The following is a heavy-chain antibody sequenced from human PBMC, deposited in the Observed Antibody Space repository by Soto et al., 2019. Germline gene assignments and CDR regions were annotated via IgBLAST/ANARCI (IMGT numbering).Heavy chain of an antibody. CDR3: AREYDFWSGYDYYGMDV. CDR2: ISYDGSNE. V-gene: IGHV3-30-3*01. D-gene: IGHD3-3*01. J-gene: IGHJ6*02. Sequence: HPGGSLRLSCAASGFTFSSYAMHWVRQAPGKGLEWVAVISYDGSNEYYADSVKGRFTISRDNSKNTLYLQMNSLRAEDTAVYYCAREYDFWSGYDYYGMDVWGQGTTVTVSS. CDR1: GFTFSSYA.